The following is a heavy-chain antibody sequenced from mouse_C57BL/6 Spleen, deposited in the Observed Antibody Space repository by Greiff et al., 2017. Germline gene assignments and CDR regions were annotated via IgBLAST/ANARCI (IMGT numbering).Heavy chain of an antibody. CDR2: IYPRSGNT. J-gene: IGHJ3*01. CDR3: ARWGYGNPAWFAY. V-gene: IGHV1-81*01. CDR1: GYTFTSYG. D-gene: IGHD2-10*02. Sequence: QVQLKQSGAELARPGASVKLSCKASGYTFTSYGISWVKQRTGQGLEWIGEIYPRSGNTYYNEKFKGKATLTADKSSSTAYMELRSLTSEDSAVYFCARWGYGNPAWFAYWGQGTLVTVSA.